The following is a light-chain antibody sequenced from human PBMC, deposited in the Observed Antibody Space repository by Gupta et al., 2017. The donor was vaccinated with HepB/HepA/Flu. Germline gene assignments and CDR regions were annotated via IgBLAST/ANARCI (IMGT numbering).Light chain of an antibody. Sequence: QSALTQPASVSGSPGQSITISCTGTSSDVGGYKYVSWYQQHPGKAPNLMIYDVSNRPSGVSNRFSGSKSGNTASLTISGLQAEDEADYYCSSDTSSSTLVFGGGTKLTVL. CDR2: DVS. CDR1: SSDVGGYKY. J-gene: IGLJ2*01. CDR3: SSDTSSSTLV. V-gene: IGLV2-14*01.